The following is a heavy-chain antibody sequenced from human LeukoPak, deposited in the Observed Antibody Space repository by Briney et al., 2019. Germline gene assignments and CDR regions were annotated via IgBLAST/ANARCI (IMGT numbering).Heavy chain of an antibody. Sequence: SETLSLTCTVFGGSVSSGSYYRSWIRQPPGKGLEWIGYIYYSGSTNYNPSLKSRVAISVDTSKNQFSLKLSSVTAADTAVYYCARGDSSGYYYPFNYWGQGTLVTVSS. V-gene: IGHV4-61*01. CDR1: GGSVSSGSYY. CDR3: ARGDSSGYYYPFNY. CDR2: IYYSGST. J-gene: IGHJ4*02. D-gene: IGHD3-22*01.